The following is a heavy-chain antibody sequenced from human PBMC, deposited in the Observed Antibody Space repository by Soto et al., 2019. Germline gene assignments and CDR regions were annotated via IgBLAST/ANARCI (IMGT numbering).Heavy chain of an antibody. CDR2: IIPIFGTA. CDR1: GGTFSSYA. CDR3: ARDSGYDLDYYYYMDV. Sequence: SVNVSCKASGGTFSSYAISWVRQAPGQGLEWMGGIIPIFGTANYAQKFQGRVTMTTDTSTSTVYMELRSLRSDDTAVYYCARDSGYDLDYYYYMDVWGKGTTVTVSS. V-gene: IGHV1-69*05. D-gene: IGHD5-12*01. J-gene: IGHJ6*03.